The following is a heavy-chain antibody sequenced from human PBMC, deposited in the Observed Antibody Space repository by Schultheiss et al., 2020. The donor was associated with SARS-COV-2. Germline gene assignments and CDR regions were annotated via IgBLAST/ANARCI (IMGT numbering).Heavy chain of an antibody. CDR3: ARDQGGSYYGYYFDY. D-gene: IGHD1-26*01. CDR1: GDSISSNSVV. Sequence: SQTLSLTCVISGDSISSNSVVWNWIRQSPSRGLEWLGRTYYRSKWYNDYAVSVKSRITINPDTSKNQFSLQLNSVTPEDTAVYYCARDQGGSYYGYYFDYWGQGTLVTVSS. V-gene: IGHV6-1*01. J-gene: IGHJ4*02. CDR2: TYYRSKWYN.